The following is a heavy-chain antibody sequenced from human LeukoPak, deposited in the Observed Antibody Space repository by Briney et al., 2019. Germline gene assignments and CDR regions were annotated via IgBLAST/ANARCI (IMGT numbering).Heavy chain of an antibody. CDR3: ARGGGYNWFDP. CDR1: GGSFSGYF. CDR2: INHSGST. V-gene: IGHV4-34*01. Sequence: SETLSLTCAVYGGSFSGYFWSWIRQPPGKGLEWIGEINHSGSTNYNPSLKSRVTISVDTSKNQFSQKLSSVTAADTAVFYCARGGGYNWFDPWGQGTLVTVSS. J-gene: IGHJ5*02.